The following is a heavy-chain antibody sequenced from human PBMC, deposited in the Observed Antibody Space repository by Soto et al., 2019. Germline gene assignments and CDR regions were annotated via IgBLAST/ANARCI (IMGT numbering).Heavy chain of an antibody. J-gene: IGHJ4*02. V-gene: IGHV4-59*11. CDR1: GGSIRGHY. CDR2: VFNNGGST. D-gene: IGHD6-19*01. CDR3: ARAVAGSLDY. Sequence: PSETLSLTCTVSGGSIRGHYWSWIRQPPGKGLEWIGYVFNNGGSTAYKTSLNSRVTISADMSKNQFSLKLYSAAAADTAIYYCARAVAGSLDYWGQGALVTVSS.